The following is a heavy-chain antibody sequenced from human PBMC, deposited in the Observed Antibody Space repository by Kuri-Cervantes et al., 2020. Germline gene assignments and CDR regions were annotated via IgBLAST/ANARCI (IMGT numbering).Heavy chain of an antibody. J-gene: IGHJ4*02. V-gene: IGHV3-30*04. CDR3: ASSNEPYYFDY. Sequence: GESLKISCAASGFTFSSYAMHWVRQAPGKGLQCVAVISYDGRNKYYADSVKGRFTISRDNSKNTLYLQMNSLRAEDTAVYYCASSNEPYYFDYWGQGTLVTVSS. CDR1: GFTFSSYA. CDR2: ISYDGRNK. D-gene: IGHD3-10*01.